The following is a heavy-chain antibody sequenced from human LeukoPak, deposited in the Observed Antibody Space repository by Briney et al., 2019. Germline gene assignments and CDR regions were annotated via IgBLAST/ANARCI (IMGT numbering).Heavy chain of an antibody. CDR2: IGISSNKI. CDR1: GFTLRSYT. J-gene: IGHJ6*04. Sequence: GGSLRLSCAASGFTLRSYTMNWVRQAPGKGLEWVSSIGISSNKIYYADSVKSRFIISRDNAKNSVYLQMNSLRAEDTAVYYCARDYNTIVVVPAARAMDVWGKGTTVTVSS. CDR3: ARDYNTIVVVPAARAMDV. V-gene: IGHV3-21*01. D-gene: IGHD2-2*01.